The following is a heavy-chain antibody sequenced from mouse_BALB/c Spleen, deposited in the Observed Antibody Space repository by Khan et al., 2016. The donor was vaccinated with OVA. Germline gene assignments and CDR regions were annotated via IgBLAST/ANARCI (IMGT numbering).Heavy chain of an antibody. CDR2: ISYSGST. V-gene: IGHV3-2*02. CDR1: GYSITSDYA. CDR3: ERRGDGYYGAMDY. Sequence: EVQLQQSGPGLVKPSQSLSLTCTVTGYSITSDYAWNWIRQFPGNKLEWMGYISYSGSTSYNPSLKSRISITRDTSKNQFFLQLHSVTTDDTATCYCERRGDGYYGAMDYWGQGTSVTVSS. J-gene: IGHJ4*01. D-gene: IGHD2-3*01.